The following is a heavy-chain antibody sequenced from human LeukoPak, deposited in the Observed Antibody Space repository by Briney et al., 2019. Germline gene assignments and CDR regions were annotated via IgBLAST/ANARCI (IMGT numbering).Heavy chain of an antibody. CDR3: ARSEQQLVPDDAFDI. D-gene: IGHD6-13*01. CDR2: INHSGST. J-gene: IGHJ3*02. CDR1: GGSFSGYY. V-gene: IGHV4-34*01. Sequence: KPSETLSLTCAVYGGSFSGYYWSWLRQPPGKGLEWIGEINHSGSTNYNPPLKSRVTISVDTSKNQFSLKLSSVTAADTAVYYCARSEQQLVPDDAFDIWGQGTMVTVSS.